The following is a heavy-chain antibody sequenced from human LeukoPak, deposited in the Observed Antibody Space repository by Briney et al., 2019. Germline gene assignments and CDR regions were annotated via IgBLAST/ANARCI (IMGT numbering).Heavy chain of an antibody. CDR3: ASARSHRCHC. J-gene: IGHJ4*02. D-gene: IGHD6-6*01. Sequence: PSETLSLTCALYGGSFNVYYWGWIRQPPGKGLEWIGEINHSGSTNYNPSLKSRVTISMDTSKNQFSLKLSSVTAADTAVYYCASARSHRCHCWGQGTLVTVSS. CDR1: GGSFNVYY. V-gene: IGHV4-34*01. CDR2: INHSGST.